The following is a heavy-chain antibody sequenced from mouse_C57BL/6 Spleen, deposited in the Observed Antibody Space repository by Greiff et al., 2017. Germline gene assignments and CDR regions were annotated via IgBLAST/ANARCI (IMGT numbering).Heavy chain of an antibody. CDR1: GFNIKDYY. D-gene: IGHD2-1*01. Sequence: VQLQQSGAELVRPGASVKLSCTASGFNIKDYYMHWVKQRPEQGLEWIGRIDHEDGDTEYAPKFQGKATMTADTSSNTAYLQLSSLTSEDTAVYYCTTQYYGNYDAMDYWGQGTSVTVSS. V-gene: IGHV14-1*01. CDR2: IDHEDGDT. J-gene: IGHJ4*01. CDR3: TTQYYGNYDAMDY.